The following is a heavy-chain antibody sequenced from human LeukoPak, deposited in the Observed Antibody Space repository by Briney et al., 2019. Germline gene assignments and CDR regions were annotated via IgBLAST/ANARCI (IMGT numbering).Heavy chain of an antibody. CDR2: IYTSGST. J-gene: IGHJ5*02. D-gene: IGHD2-2*02. CDR3: ARIHCSSTSCYTGNWFDP. V-gene: IGHV4-4*07. Sequence: PSETLSLTCTVSGGSISSYYWSWIRQPAGKGLEWIGRIYTSGSTNYNPSLKSRFTMSVDTSKNQFSLKLSSVNAADTAVYYCARIHCSSTSCYTGNWFDPWGQGTLVTVSS. CDR1: GGSISSYY.